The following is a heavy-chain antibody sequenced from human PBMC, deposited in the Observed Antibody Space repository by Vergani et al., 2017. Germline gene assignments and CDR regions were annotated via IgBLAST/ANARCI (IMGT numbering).Heavy chain of an antibody. CDR2: VKSKTDGGTT. Sequence: EVQLVESGGGLVKPGGSLRLSCAASGFTFSNAWMSWVRQAPGKGLEWVGRVKSKTDGGTTDYAAPVKGRFTIARDDSKNTLYLQMNSLKTEDTAVYYCTTALGYSSGWYDNFWGQGTLVTVSS. D-gene: IGHD6-19*01. J-gene: IGHJ4*02. CDR3: TTALGYSSGWYDNF. V-gene: IGHV3-15*01. CDR1: GFTFSNAW.